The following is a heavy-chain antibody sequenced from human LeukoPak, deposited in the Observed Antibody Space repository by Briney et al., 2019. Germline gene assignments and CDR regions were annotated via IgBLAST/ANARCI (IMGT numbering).Heavy chain of an antibody. J-gene: IGHJ6*02. CDR2: IWYDGGNK. V-gene: IGHV3-33*01. D-gene: IGHD2-15*01. CDR1: GFTFSSYG. CDR3: ARGQVCSGGSCYVFYYGMDV. Sequence: PGRSLRLSCAASGFTFSSYGMHWVRQAPGKGLEWVAVIWYDGGNKYYADSVKGRFTISRDNSKNTLYLQMNSLRAEDTAVYYCARGQVCSGGSCYVFYYGMDVWGQGTTVTVSS.